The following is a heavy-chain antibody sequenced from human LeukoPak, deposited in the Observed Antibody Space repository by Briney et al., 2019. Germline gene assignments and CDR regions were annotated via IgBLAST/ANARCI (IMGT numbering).Heavy chain of an antibody. Sequence: GGSLRLSCAASGFTFISYSVNWVRQAPGKGLEWVSYISSSGSTIYYADSVKGRFTISRDSAKNSLYLQMNSLRAEDTAVYYCAADYYDSSAHFYFDYWGQGALVTVSS. J-gene: IGHJ4*02. CDR1: GFTFISYS. V-gene: IGHV3-48*01. D-gene: IGHD3-22*01. CDR2: ISSSGSTI. CDR3: AADYYDSSAHFYFDY.